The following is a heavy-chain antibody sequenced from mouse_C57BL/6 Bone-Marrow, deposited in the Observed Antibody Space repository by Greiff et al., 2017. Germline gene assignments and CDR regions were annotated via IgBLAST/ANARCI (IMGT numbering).Heavy chain of an antibody. J-gene: IGHJ1*03. D-gene: IGHD1-1*01. CDR3: ASPYYGSSYWYFDV. Sequence: EVQGVESGGGLVQPGGSLKLSCAASGFTFSDYYMYWVRQTPEKRLEWVAYISNGGGSTYYPDTVKGRFTISRDNAKNTLYLQMSRLKSEDTAMYYCASPYYGSSYWYFDVWGTGTTVTVSS. CDR2: ISNGGGST. V-gene: IGHV5-12*01. CDR1: GFTFSDYY.